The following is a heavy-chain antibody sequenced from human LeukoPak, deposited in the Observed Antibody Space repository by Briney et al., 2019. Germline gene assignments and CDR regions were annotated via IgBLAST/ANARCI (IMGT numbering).Heavy chain of an antibody. CDR2: ISGSGGST. J-gene: IGHJ4*02. CDR3: AKGDRHDSSGYPGDLIDY. Sequence: GGSLRLSCAASGFTFSSYAMSWVRQAPGKGLVWVSAISGSGGSTYYADSVKGRFTISRDNSKNTLYLQMNSLRAEDTAVYYCAKGDRHDSSGYPGDLIDYWGQGTLVTVSS. CDR1: GFTFSSYA. V-gene: IGHV3-23*01. D-gene: IGHD3-22*01.